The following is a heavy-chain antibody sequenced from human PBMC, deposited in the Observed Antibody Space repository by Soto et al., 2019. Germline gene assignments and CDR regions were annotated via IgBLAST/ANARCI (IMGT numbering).Heavy chain of an antibody. V-gene: IGHV3-11*05. D-gene: IGHD6-13*01. CDR2: ISSSTSHT. Sequence: QVQLVESGGGLVKPGGSLRLSCAVSGFTFSDYYMTWIRQAPGKGLEWVSYISSSTSHTNYADSVKGRFTISRDNAKNSLFLQMNSLRAEDTGVYYCARGRGAAADYFDFWCQGTLVTVSS. CDR1: GFTFSDYY. CDR3: ARGRGAAADYFDF. J-gene: IGHJ4*02.